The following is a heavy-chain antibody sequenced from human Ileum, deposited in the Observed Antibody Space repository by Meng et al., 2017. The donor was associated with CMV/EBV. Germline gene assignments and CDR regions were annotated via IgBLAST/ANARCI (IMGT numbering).Heavy chain of an antibody. CDR1: GSTFSSYT. V-gene: IGHV3-64*02. J-gene: IGHJ4*02. CDR3: TRDTYYYDRRGFDY. Sequence: GGLLRFPCAAPGSTFSSYTMPWVRQAPGKALEYVSAISSNGSSTYYADSVKGRFTINRDNSKSTLYLQMGSLRAEDMAVYNCTRDTYYYDRRGFDYWGQGTLVTVSS. D-gene: IGHD3-22*01. CDR2: ISSNGSST.